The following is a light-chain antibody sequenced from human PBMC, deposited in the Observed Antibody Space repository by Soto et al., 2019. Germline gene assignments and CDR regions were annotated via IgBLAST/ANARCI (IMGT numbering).Light chain of an antibody. CDR3: QHYDSWPPLFS. CDR1: QSVRTN. J-gene: IGKJ2*03. CDR2: GAS. V-gene: IGKV3-15*01. Sequence: EIVMTQSPATLSVSPGERATLSCRASQSVRTNLSWYQQKPCQAPRLLICGASTRAAGIPDRFSGSGSATEFTLTVSSRQAEDFAVYYCQHYDSWPPLFSFGQGNKLEIK.